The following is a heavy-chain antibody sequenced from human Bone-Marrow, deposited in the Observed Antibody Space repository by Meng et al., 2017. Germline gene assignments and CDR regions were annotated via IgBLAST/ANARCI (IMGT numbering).Heavy chain of an antibody. CDR2: IKQDGSEK. CDR3: ARCDTAMVLDDYFDY. V-gene: IGHV3-7*01. Sequence: ESLKISCAASGFTFSSYWMSWVRQAPGKGLEWVANIKQDGSEKYYVDSVKGRFTISRDNAKNSLYLQMNSLRAEDTAVYYCARCDTAMVLDDYFDYWGQGTLVTVSS. CDR1: GFTFSSYW. D-gene: IGHD5-18*01. J-gene: IGHJ4*02.